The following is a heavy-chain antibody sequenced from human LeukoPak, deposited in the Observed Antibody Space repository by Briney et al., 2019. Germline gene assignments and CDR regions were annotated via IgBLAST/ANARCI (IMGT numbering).Heavy chain of an antibody. J-gene: IGHJ4*02. CDR1: GYTFTSYD. CDR3: ARSSKIAVGDY. V-gene: IGHV1-8*01. CDR2: MNPNSGNT. Sequence: GASVKVSCKASGYTFTSYDINWVRQATGQGLEWMGWMNPNSGNTGYVQKFQGRVTMTRNTSISTAYMELSSLRSEDTAVYYCARSSKIAVGDYWGQGTLVTVSS. D-gene: IGHD6-19*01.